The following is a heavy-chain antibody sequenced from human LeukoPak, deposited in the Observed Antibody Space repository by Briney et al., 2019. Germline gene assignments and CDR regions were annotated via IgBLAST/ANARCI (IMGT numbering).Heavy chain of an antibody. D-gene: IGHD2-2*01. CDR2: ISAYNGNT. CDR1: GYTFTSYG. J-gene: IGHJ5*02. Sequence: ASVKVSCKASGYTFTSYGISWVRQAPGQGLEWMGWISAYNGNTNYAQKLQGRVTMTTDTSTSTAYMELRSLRSDDTAVYYCARDIVVVPAATDLNWFDPWGQGTLVTVSS. V-gene: IGHV1-18*01. CDR3: ARDIVVVPAATDLNWFDP.